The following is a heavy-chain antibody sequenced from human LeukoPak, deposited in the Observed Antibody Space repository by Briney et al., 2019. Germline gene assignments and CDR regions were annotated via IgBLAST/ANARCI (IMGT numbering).Heavy chain of an antibody. CDR1: GYNFITYW. J-gene: IGHJ3*02. V-gene: IGHV5-51*01. Sequence: GESLEISCKGSGYNFITYWIGWVRQMPGKGLEWMGIIYPGDSDSKYSPSFQGQVTISADKSISTAYLQWSSLKASDTAIYYCARRADATMVGLAFDIWGQGTMVTVSS. D-gene: IGHD5-18*01. CDR3: ARRADATMVGLAFDI. CDR2: IYPGDSDS.